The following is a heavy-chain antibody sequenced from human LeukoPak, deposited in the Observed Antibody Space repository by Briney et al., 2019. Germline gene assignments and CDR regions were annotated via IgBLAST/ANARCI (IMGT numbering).Heavy chain of an antibody. CDR2: INWNSDSI. CDR1: GFTFDDYA. J-gene: IGHJ4*02. V-gene: IGHV3-9*01. D-gene: IGHD6-6*01. CDR3: ARTEYSSSPFDY. Sequence: PGGSLRLSCAVSGFTFDDYAMHWVRQVPGKGLEWVSGINWNSDSIGYADSVKGRFTTSRDNAKNSLYLQMNSLRAEDTAVYYCARTEYSSSPFDYWGQGTLVTVSS.